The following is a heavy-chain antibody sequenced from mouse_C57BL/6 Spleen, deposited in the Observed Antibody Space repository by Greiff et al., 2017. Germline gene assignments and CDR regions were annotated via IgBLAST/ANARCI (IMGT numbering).Heavy chain of an antibody. V-gene: IGHV5-16*01. J-gene: IGHJ2*01. Sequence: EVQVVESEGGLVQPGSSMKLSCTASGFTFSDYYMAWVRQVPEKGLEWVANINYDGSSTYYLDTLKGRFIISRDNAKNILYLQMSSLKSEDTATYYCARGIYDSYYYFDYWGQGTPLTVSS. CDR1: GFTFSDYY. D-gene: IGHD2-3*01. CDR2: INYDGSST. CDR3: ARGIYDSYYYFDY.